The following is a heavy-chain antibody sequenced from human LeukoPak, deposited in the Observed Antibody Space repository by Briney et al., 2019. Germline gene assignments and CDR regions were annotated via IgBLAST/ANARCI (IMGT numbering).Heavy chain of an antibody. J-gene: IGHJ4*02. CDR2: ISYNGYT. V-gene: IGHV4-59*01. D-gene: IGHD3-10*01. Sequence: SETLSLTCTVSGGSISNYFWSRVRQPPGKGLEWIGYISYNGYTNYNPSLKSRVTISVDTSKNQFSLMLSSVTAAVTAVYYCARAYYGSDYFDYWGQGTLVTVSS. CDR3: ARAYYGSDYFDY. CDR1: GGSISNYF.